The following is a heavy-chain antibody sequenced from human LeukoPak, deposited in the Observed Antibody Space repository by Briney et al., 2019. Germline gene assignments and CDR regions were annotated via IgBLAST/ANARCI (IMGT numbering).Heavy chain of an antibody. CDR1: GFTFGYYE. D-gene: IGHD3-10*01. V-gene: IGHV3-48*03. Sequence: PGGSLRLSCATSGFTFGYYEMNWVREAPGKGLEWVSYIKSGGSSIYYADSVKGRFTISRDDAKNSLYLQMDSLRVDDTAVYYCVREGSGSTHYMDVWGKGTTVTVSS. J-gene: IGHJ6*03. CDR3: VREGSGSTHYMDV. CDR2: IKSGGSSI.